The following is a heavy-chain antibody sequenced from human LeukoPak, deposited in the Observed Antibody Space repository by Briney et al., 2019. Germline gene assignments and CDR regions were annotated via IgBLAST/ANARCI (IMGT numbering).Heavy chain of an antibody. CDR2: ISGSGGST. D-gene: IGHD3-3*01. Sequence: GGSLRLSCEASGFSFSSYNMNWVRQAPGKGLEWVSAISGSGGSTYYADSVKGRFTISRDNSKNTLYLQMNSLRAEDTAVYYCAKVGRFLEWLPLDYWGQGTLVTVSS. V-gene: IGHV3-23*01. CDR1: GFSFSSYN. CDR3: AKVGRFLEWLPLDY. J-gene: IGHJ4*02.